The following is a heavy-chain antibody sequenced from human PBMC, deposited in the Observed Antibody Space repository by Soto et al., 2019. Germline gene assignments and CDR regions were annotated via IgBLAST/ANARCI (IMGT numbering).Heavy chain of an antibody. CDR3: ARVLHGDYGDGLDYYYYGMDV. D-gene: IGHD4-17*01. Sequence: ASVKVSCKASGHTFTSYYMHWVRQAPGQGLEWMGIINPSGGSTSYAQKFQGRVTMTRDTSTSTVYMELSSLRSEDTAVYYCARVLHGDYGDGLDYYYYGMDVWGQGTTVTVSS. CDR2: INPSGGST. J-gene: IGHJ6*02. V-gene: IGHV1-46*01. CDR1: GHTFTSYY.